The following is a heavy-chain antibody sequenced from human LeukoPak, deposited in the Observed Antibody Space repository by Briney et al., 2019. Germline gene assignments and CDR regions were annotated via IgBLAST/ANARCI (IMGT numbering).Heavy chain of an antibody. V-gene: IGHV4-34*01. CDR1: GGSFSGYY. Sequence: PSETLSLTCAVYGGSFSGYYWSWIRQPPGKGLEWIGEINHSGSTNYNPSLKSRVTISVDTSKNQFSLKLSSVTAADTAVYYCARSDYDFWSGYRSAYFDYWGQGTLVTVSS. CDR3: ARSDYDFWSGYRSAYFDY. CDR2: INHSGST. J-gene: IGHJ4*02. D-gene: IGHD3-3*01.